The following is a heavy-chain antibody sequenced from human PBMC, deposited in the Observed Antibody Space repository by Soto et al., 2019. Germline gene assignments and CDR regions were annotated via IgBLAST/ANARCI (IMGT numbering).Heavy chain of an antibody. CDR1: GGTFSSYT. Sequence: QVQLVQSGAEVKKPGSSVKVSCKASGGTFSSYTISWVRQAPGQGLEWMGRIIPFLGIANSAQKFQGRVTITADKSTSTAYMELSSLRSKDTALYYCAMEYCSSTSCYRDYWGQGTLVTVSS. CDR2: IIPFLGIA. D-gene: IGHD2-2*02. J-gene: IGHJ4*02. V-gene: IGHV1-69*02. CDR3: AMEYCSSTSCYRDY.